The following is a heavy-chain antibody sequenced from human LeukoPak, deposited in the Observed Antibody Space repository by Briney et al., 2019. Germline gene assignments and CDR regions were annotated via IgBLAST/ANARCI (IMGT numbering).Heavy chain of an antibody. V-gene: IGHV3-48*04. CDR3: ARGWYYDSSGYFDY. D-gene: IGHD3-22*01. J-gene: IGHJ4*02. CDR2: ISSSSSTI. CDR1: GFTFSSYS. Sequence: GGSLRLSCAASGFTFSSYSMNWVRQAPGKGLEWVSYISSSSSTIYYADSVKGRFTISRDNAKNSLYLQMNSLRAEDTAVYYCARGWYYDSSGYFDYWGQGTLVTVSS.